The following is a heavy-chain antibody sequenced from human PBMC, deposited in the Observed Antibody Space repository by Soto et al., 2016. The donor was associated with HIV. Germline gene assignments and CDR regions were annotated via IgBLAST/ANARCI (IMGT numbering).Heavy chain of an antibody. CDR3: AGGGLGGDY. V-gene: IGHV3-66*01. Sequence: EVQLVESGGALVQPGESLRLSCAASGFTVSDNYMIRVRHAPEKGLEWVSLIYTAGNTYYADSLKGRFTISRDNSRNILYLQMNSLTVEDTALYYCAGGGLGGDYWGQGTLVTVSS. CDR1: GFTVSDNY. J-gene: IGHJ4*02. D-gene: IGHD2-15*01. CDR2: IYTAGNT.